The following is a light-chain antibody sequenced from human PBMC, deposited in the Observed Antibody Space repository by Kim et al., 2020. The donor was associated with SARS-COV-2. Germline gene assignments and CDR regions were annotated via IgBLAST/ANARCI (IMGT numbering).Light chain of an antibody. CDR2: EVS. Sequence: QSATISCTGTSSDVGGNNYVSWYQQHPGKAPKFMIDEVSKRPSGVPDRFSGSKSGNTASLTVSGLQAEDEADYYCSSYAGSNNWVFGGGTQLTVL. J-gene: IGLJ3*02. CDR3: SSYAGSNNWV. V-gene: IGLV2-8*01. CDR1: SSDVGGNNY.